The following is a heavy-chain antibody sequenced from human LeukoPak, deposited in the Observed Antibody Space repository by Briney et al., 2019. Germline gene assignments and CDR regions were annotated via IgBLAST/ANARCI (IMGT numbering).Heavy chain of an antibody. D-gene: IGHD7-27*01. CDR2: IGNNGGGI. V-gene: IGHV3-23*01. CDR3: AIDPNWGTHS. CDR1: GFAFSTYT. Sequence: GGSLRLSCAASGFAFSTYTMYWVRHPPGKRLEWVSIIGNNGGGIHYADSVKGRFTISRDNFKNALYLQMNSLRVEDTAVYYCAIDPNWGTHSWGQGVLVTVSS. J-gene: IGHJ4*02.